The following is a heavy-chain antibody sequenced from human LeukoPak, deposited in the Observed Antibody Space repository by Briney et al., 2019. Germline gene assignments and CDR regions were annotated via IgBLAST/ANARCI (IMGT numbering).Heavy chain of an antibody. J-gene: IGHJ4*02. CDR1: AFIFSGHW. CDR3: AKDKFDYDSTGYPYDY. Sequence: GGSLRLSCEASAFIFSGHWLNWVRQAPGQGLEWVSSIGGSGSATFYADSVRGRFTVSRDNAKNSLFLQLNSLRAEDSAVYYCAKDKFDYDSTGYPYDYWGQGVLVTVSS. CDR2: IGGSGSAT. V-gene: IGHV3-21*06. D-gene: IGHD3-22*01.